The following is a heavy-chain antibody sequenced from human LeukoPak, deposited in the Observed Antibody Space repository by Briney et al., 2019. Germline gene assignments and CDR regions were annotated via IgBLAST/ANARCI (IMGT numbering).Heavy chain of an antibody. V-gene: IGHV3-23*01. D-gene: IGHD6-19*01. Sequence: GGSLRLSCAASGFTFSSSVMSWVCQAPGKGLEWVSDIGGSRGTTNYADSVKGRFTISRDNSKNSLYLQMNSLRVEDTAFYYCAKDNRRHYTSGPNPDSLHWGQGALVTVSS. CDR3: AKDNRRHYTSGPNPDSLH. CDR1: GFTFSSSV. CDR2: IGGSRGTT. J-gene: IGHJ4*02.